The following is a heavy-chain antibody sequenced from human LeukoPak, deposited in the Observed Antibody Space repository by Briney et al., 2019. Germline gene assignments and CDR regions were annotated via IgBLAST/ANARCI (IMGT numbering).Heavy chain of an antibody. J-gene: IGHJ4*02. CDR3: ARGHCSSTSCSTFDY. CDR1: GFTVSSDY. D-gene: IGHD2-2*01. V-gene: IGHV3-66*02. Sequence: GGSLRLSCAASGFTVSSDYMSWVRQAPGKGLEWVSVIYSGGSTYYADSVKGRFTISRDNSKNTLYLQMNSLRAEDTAVYYCARGHCSSTSCSTFDYWGQGTLVTVSS. CDR2: IYSGGST.